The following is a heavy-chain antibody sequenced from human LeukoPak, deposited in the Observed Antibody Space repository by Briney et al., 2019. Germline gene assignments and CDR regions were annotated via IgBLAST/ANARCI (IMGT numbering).Heavy chain of an antibody. CDR3: ARVGTVTTPSHWYFDR. Sequence: GGSLRLSCAASGFTFSSCWMHWVRQAPGKGLVWVSRINSDGSITTYADSVKGRFTISRDNAKNTLYLQMNSLRAEDTAVYYCARVGTVTTPSHWYFDRWGRGTLVTVSS. D-gene: IGHD4-17*01. CDR2: INSDGSIT. V-gene: IGHV3-74*01. CDR1: GFTFSSCW. J-gene: IGHJ2*01.